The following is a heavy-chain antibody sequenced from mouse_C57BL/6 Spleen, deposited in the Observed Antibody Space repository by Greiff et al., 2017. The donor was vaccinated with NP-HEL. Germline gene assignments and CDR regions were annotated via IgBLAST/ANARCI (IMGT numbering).Heavy chain of an antibody. V-gene: IGHV1-15*01. CDR1: GYTFTDYE. CDR3: TKGHYYGSSFGYFDY. J-gene: IGHJ2*01. D-gene: IGHD1-1*01. Sequence: VQRVESGAELVRPGASVTLSCKASGYTFTDYEMPWVKQTPVHGLEWIGAIDPETGGTAYNQKFKGKAILTADKSSSTAYMELRSLTSEDSAVYYCTKGHYYGSSFGYFDYWGQGTTLTVSS. CDR2: IDPETGGT.